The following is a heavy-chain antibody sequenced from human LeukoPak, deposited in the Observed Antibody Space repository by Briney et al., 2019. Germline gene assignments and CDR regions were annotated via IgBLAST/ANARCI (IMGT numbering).Heavy chain of an antibody. CDR2: IYYSGST. CDR1: GGSISSYY. V-gene: IGHV4-59*01. Sequence: SETLSLTCTVSGGSISSYYWSWIRQPPGKGLEWIGYIYYSGSTNYNPSLKSRVTISVDTSKNQFSLKLSSVTAADTAVYYCARDLGSSSSGRYYYMDVWGKGTTVTVSS. J-gene: IGHJ6*03. CDR3: ARDLGSSSSGRYYYMDV. D-gene: IGHD6-6*01.